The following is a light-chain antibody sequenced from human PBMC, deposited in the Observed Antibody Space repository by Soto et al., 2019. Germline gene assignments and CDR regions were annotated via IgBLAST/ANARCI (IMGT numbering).Light chain of an antibody. J-gene: IGKJ5*01. V-gene: IGKV3-20*01. CDR1: QSVSSKY. Sequence: DIVFTQSPGTLSLSPGERATLSCRASQSVSSKYLAWYQQKPGQAPRFLIYAASSRATGIPDRFSGSGSGTDFTLTISRLEPEDFAVYYCQHYGSSPPNTFGQGTRLEIK. CDR2: AAS. CDR3: QHYGSSPPNT.